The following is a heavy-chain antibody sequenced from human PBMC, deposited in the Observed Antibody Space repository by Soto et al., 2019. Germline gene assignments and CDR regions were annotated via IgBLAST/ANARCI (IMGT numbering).Heavy chain of an antibody. CDR3: ARDQVDPWYFDL. CDR1: GFTFSSYG. D-gene: IGHD2-2*01. J-gene: IGHJ2*01. V-gene: IGHV3-33*01. CDR2: IWYDGSNK. Sequence: QVQLVESGGGVVQPGRSLRLSCAASGFTFSSYGMHWVRQAPGKGLEWVAVIWYDGSNKYYADSVKGRFTISRDNSEDTLYLQINSLRAEDTAVYYCARDQVDPWYFDLWGRGTLVTVSS.